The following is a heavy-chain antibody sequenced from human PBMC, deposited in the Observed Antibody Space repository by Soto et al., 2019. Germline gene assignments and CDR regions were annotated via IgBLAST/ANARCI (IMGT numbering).Heavy chain of an antibody. D-gene: IGHD3-10*01. CDR1: GGSISSNSYY. CDR3: ARFPFYYGSGSYRAFDS. J-gene: IGHJ3*02. V-gene: IGHV4-39*01. CDR2: IYYSGST. Sequence: QLQLQESGPGLVKPSETLSLTCTVSGGSISSNSYYWGWIRQPPGKGLEWIGSIYYSGSTYYNPSLKSRVTTSVDTSKTQFSLKLSSVTAADTAVYYCARFPFYYGSGSYRAFDSWGQGTMVTVAS.